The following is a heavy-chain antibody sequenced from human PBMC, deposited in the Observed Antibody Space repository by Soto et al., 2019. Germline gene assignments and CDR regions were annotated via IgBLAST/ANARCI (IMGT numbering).Heavy chain of an antibody. CDR3: ARLLAEYSASVGP. CDR1: GYSFASYW. D-gene: IGHD6-6*01. V-gene: IGHV5-51*01. Sequence: PGESLKISCKGSGYSFASYWIGWVRQMTGKGLEWMGIIHPGDSDTRYSPSFRGQVTISADNSASRAYLQWSSLEASDTAIYYCARLLAEYSASVGPWGQGTLVTVSS. CDR2: IHPGDSDT. J-gene: IGHJ5*02.